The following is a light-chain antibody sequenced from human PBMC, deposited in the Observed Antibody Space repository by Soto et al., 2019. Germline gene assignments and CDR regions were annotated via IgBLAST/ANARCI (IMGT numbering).Light chain of an antibody. J-gene: IGKJ1*01. Sequence: EIEMTPSPATLSLSLGQRAILSCRASQSVISTFLTWYQQKPGQAPRLLLYSASNRATGVPDRFSGSGSGTDFTLTISRLEPEDFAVYYCQQYDNAVWTFGQGTKVDIK. CDR2: SAS. V-gene: IGKV3-20*01. CDR3: QQYDNAVWT. CDR1: QSVISTF.